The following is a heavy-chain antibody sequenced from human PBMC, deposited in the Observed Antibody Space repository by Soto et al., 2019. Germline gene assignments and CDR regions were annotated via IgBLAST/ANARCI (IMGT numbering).Heavy chain of an antibody. CDR2: INSDGSST. CDR1: GFTFSSYW. D-gene: IGHD3-3*01. V-gene: IGHV3-74*01. CDR3: ARVGTIFGVAYYYYMDV. J-gene: IGHJ6*03. Sequence: GGSLRLSCAASGFTFSSYWMHWVRQAPGKGLVWVSRINSDGSSTSYADSVKGRFTISRDNAKNTLYLQMNSLRAEDTAVYYCARVGTIFGVAYYYYMDVWGKGTTVTVSS.